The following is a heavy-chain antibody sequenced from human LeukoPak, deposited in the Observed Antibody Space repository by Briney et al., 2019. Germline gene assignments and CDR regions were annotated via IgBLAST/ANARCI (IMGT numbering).Heavy chain of an antibody. J-gene: IGHJ4*02. V-gene: IGHV4-30-4*08. Sequence: SETLSLTCSVSGDSISSRDYYWSWIRQPPGKGLEWIGYIYYSGSTSYNPSLKSRVTISVDTSKNQFSLRLSSVTAADTAVYSCARHSWGLAVAGTRGPRTPVTVSS. CDR3: ARHSWGLAVAGT. CDR1: GDSISSRDYY. CDR2: IYYSGST. D-gene: IGHD6-19*01.